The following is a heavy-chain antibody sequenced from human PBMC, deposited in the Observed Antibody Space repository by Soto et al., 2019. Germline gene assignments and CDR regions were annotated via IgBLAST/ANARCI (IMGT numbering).Heavy chain of an antibody. CDR3: ARGAAIILSIAGWFDP. J-gene: IGHJ5*02. V-gene: IGHV3-33*01. D-gene: IGHD2-2*01. Sequence: QVQLVESGGGVVQPGRSLRLSCAASGFTFSSYGMHWVRQAPGKGLEWVAVIWYDGSNKYYADSVKGRFTISRDNSKNTLYLQMNSLRAEDTAVYYCARGAAIILSIAGWFDPWGQGTLVTVPS. CDR1: GFTFSSYG. CDR2: IWYDGSNK.